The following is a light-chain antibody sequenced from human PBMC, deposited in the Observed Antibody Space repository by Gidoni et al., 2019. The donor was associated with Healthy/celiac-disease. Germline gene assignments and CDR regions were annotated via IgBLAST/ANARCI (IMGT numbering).Light chain of an antibody. CDR3: QQYDNWPPIT. V-gene: IGKV3-15*01. J-gene: IGKJ3*01. CDR2: GAS. CDR1: QSVSSN. Sequence: EIVMTQPPATLSVSPGERATLSCRASQSVSSNLDWYQQKPGQAPSLLIYGASTRSTGIPARFSGSGSGTEFTLTISSLQSEDFAVYYCQQYDNWPPITFGPGTKVDIK.